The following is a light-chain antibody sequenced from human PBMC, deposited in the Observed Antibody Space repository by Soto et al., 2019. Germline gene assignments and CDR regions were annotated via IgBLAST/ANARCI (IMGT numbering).Light chain of an antibody. CDR1: QSINIY. V-gene: IGKV1-39*01. CDR2: GAS. Sequence: IQLTQSPSSLSASVGDRVTVTCRASQSINIYLNWYQQKPGKAPTLLIYGASTLQSGVPSRFSGGGSRTDITLTISSLQTEDLATYYCQQSYRSPYTFGQGTKLEI. CDR3: QQSYRSPYT. J-gene: IGKJ2*01.